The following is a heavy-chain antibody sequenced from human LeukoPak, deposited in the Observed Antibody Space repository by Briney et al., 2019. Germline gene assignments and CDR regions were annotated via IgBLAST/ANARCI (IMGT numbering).Heavy chain of an antibody. D-gene: IGHD4-17*01. CDR3: AKEDYGDPQYYFDY. CDR1: GFTFSSYG. J-gene: IGHJ4*02. CDR2: IWYDGSNK. Sequence: GGSLRLSCAASGFTFSSYGMHWVRQAPGKGLEWVAVIWYDGSNKYYADSVKGRFTISRDNSKNTLYLQMNSLRDEDTAVYYCAKEDYGDPQYYFDYWGQGTLVTVSS. V-gene: IGHV3-33*06.